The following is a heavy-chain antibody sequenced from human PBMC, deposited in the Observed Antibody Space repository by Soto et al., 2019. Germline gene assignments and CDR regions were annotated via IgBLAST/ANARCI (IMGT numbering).Heavy chain of an antibody. CDR3: TRLAISDDMDV. CDR2: INTDGSST. V-gene: IGHV3-74*01. J-gene: IGHJ6*02. CDR1: GFTFSTYW. Sequence: PGGSLRLSCAASGFTFSTYWMHWVRQAPGKGLVWVSRINTDGSSTNYADSVKGRFTISRDNAKNTLYLQMNSLRAEDTAVYYCTRLAISDDMDVWGQGTTVTVSS.